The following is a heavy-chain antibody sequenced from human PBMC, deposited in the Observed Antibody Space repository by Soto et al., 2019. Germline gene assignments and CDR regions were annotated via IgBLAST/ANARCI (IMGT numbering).Heavy chain of an antibody. Sequence: SCAASGFTFSSYAMSWVRQAPGKGLEWVSAISGSGGSTYYADSMKGRFTISRDNSKNTLYLQMNSLRAEDTAVYYCAKDLGSGYGMDVWGQGTTVTVSS. CDR2: ISGSGGST. D-gene: IGHD3-16*01. J-gene: IGHJ6*02. CDR3: AKDLGSGYGMDV. V-gene: IGHV3-23*01. CDR1: GFTFSSYA.